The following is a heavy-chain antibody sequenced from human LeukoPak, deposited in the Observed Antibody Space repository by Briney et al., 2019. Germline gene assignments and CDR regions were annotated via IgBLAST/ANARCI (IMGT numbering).Heavy chain of an antibody. J-gene: IGHJ3*02. CDR1: GYTFTGYY. V-gene: IGHV1-2*04. CDR2: INPNSGGT. D-gene: IGHD2-2*01. Sequence: ASVKVSCKASGYTFTGYYMHWVRQAPGQGLERMGWINPNSGGTNYAQKFQGWVTMTRDTSISTAYMELSRLRSDDTAVYYCARNYCSSTSCQGWDAFDIWGQGTMVTVSS. CDR3: ARNYCSSTSCQGWDAFDI.